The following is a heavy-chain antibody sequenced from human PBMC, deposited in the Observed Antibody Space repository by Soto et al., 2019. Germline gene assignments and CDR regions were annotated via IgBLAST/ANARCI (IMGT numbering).Heavy chain of an antibody. CDR3: ARAYSGSYLSDY. D-gene: IGHD1-26*01. CDR1: GFTFSSYA. CDR2: ISYDGSNK. V-gene: IGHV3-30-3*01. J-gene: IGHJ4*02. Sequence: QVQLVESGGGVVQPGRSLRLSCAAYGFTFSSYAMHWVRQAPGKGLEWVAVISYDGSNKYYADSVKGRFTISRDNSKNTLYLQMNSLRAEDTAVYYCARAYSGSYLSDYWGQGTLVTVSS.